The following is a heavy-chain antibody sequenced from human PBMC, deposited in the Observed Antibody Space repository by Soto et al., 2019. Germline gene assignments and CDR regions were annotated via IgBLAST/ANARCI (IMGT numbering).Heavy chain of an antibody. Sequence: QITLKESGPTLVEPTQTLTLTCTFSGFSLTTRQVGVGWIRQPPEQALEWLAVIYWDNDKRYSPSLERRLTVTKDTSKNQVVLTMTNMDPMDTATYYCAHLMITYGGVIADDAFDIWGQGTIVTVSS. D-gene: IGHD3-16*02. CDR2: IYWDNDK. J-gene: IGHJ3*02. V-gene: IGHV2-5*02. CDR1: GFSLTTRQVG. CDR3: AHLMITYGGVIADDAFDI.